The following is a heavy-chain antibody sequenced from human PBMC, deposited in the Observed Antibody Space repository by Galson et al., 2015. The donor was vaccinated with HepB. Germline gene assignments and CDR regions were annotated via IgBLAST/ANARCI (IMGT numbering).Heavy chain of an antibody. J-gene: IGHJ6*02. Sequence: QSGAEVKKPGESLKISCKGSGYSFTSYWIGWVRQMPGKGLEWMGIIYPGDSDTRFSPSFQGQVTISADKSISTAYLQWSSLKASDTAMYYCARGPYCSSTSCYFDYYYGMDVWGQGTTVTVSS. D-gene: IGHD2-2*01. CDR2: IYPGDSDT. CDR3: ARGPYCSSTSCYFDYYYGMDV. CDR1: GYSFTSYW. V-gene: IGHV5-51*03.